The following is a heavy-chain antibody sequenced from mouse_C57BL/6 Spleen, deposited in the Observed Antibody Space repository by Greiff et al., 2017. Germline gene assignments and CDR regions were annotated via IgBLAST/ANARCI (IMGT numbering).Heavy chain of an antibody. CDR1: GYTFTSYW. D-gene: IGHD2-1*01. CDR2: INPSNGGT. CDR3: ARSEADYGNFGGAMDY. Sequence: QVQLQQPGTELVKPGASVKLSCKASGYTFTSYWMHWVKQRPGQGLEWIGNINPSNGGTNYNEKFKSKATLTVDKSSSTAYMQLSSLTSEDSAVYYCARSEADYGNFGGAMDYWGQGTSVTVSS. V-gene: IGHV1-53*01. J-gene: IGHJ4*01.